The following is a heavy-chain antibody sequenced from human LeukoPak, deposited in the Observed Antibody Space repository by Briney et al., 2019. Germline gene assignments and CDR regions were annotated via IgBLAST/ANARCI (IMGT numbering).Heavy chain of an antibody. CDR1: GGTFSSYA. V-gene: IGHV1-69*06. CDR3: ARPRDSGWSKTWDY. J-gene: IGHJ4*02. Sequence: SVKVSCKASGGTFSSYAISWVRQAPGQGLEWMGGIIPIFGTANYAQKFQGRVTITADKSTSTAYMELSSLRSEDTAVYYCARPRDSGWSKTWDYWGQGTLVTVSS. D-gene: IGHD6-13*01. CDR2: IIPIFGTA.